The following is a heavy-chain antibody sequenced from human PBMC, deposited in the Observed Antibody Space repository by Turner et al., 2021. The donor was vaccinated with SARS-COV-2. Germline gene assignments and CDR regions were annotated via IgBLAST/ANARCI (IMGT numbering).Heavy chain of an antibody. D-gene: IGHD3-22*01. CDR3: ARGGLYYYDSSAYYGDAFDI. CDR1: GYTFTGYY. CDR2: INPNSGGT. V-gene: IGHV1-2*02. Sequence: QVQLVQSGAVVKKPGASVKVPYKASGYTFTGYYMHWVRQAPGQGLEWMGWINPNSGGTYYAQKFQGRVTMTRDTSISTAYMELSRLRSDDTAVYYCARGGLYYYDSSAYYGDAFDIWGQGTMVTVSS. J-gene: IGHJ3*02.